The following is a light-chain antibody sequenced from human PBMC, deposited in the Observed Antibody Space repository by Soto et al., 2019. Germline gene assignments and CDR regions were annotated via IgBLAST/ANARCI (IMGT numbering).Light chain of an antibody. CDR1: ESIRTW. CDR3: QQYHNSTRT. Sequence: DIQMTQSPSTLSASIGDRVTITCRASESIRTWLAWYQHKPGKAPKFLIYDASSLESGVPSRFSGSGSGTEFTLTISNLQPDDFATYFCQQYHNSTRTFGKGTKVEIK. CDR2: DAS. J-gene: IGKJ1*01. V-gene: IGKV1-5*01.